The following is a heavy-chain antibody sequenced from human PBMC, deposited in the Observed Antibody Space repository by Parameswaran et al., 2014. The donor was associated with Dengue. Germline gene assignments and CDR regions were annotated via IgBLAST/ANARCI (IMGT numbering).Heavy chain of an antibody. D-gene: IGHD3-9*01. CDR3: TRHVFYDILSAYYHIDQ. Sequence: VRQMPGKGLEWMGRIDPGDSYINYSPSFEGHVTISIDKSISTVYLQWSGLKASDTAMYYCTRHVFYDILSAYYHIDQWGPGTLVTVSS. V-gene: IGHV5-10-1*01. CDR2: IDPGDSYI. J-gene: IGHJ4*02.